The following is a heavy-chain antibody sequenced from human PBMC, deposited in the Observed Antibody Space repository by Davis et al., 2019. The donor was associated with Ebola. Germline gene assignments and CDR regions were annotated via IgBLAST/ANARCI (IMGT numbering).Heavy chain of an antibody. CDR1: GFTFSRYW. J-gene: IGHJ5*02. Sequence: GESLKISCAASGFTFSRYWMHWVRQAPGKGLVWVARINRDGSRTNYADSVKGRFTISRDNAKNTVYLQMNSLRAEDTAVYFCAGVDYGESWRWFDPWGQGTLVTVSS. CDR3: AGVDYGESWRWFDP. D-gene: IGHD4-17*01. V-gene: IGHV3-74*01. CDR2: INRDGSRT.